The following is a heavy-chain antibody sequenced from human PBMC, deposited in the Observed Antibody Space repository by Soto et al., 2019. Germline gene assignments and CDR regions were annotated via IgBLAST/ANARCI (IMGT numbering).Heavy chain of an antibody. CDR1: GGSISSGDYC. CDR2: INHSGST. Sequence: NPSETLSLTCTVSGGSISSGDYCWSWIRQPPGKGLEWIGEINHSGSTNYNPSLKSRVTISVDTSKNQFSLKLSSVTAADTAVYYCARGGQYNWKLNWFDPWGQGTLVTVSS. V-gene: IGHV4-39*07. J-gene: IGHJ5*02. CDR3: ARGGQYNWKLNWFDP. D-gene: IGHD1-20*01.